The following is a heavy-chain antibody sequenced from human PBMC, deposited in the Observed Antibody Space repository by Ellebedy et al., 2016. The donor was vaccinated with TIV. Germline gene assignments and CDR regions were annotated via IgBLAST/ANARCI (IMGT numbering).Heavy chain of an antibody. Sequence: GESLKISCAASGFTFSSHTINWVRQAPDKGLEWVASISGSGTDIYYADSVKGRFTISRDNADNSLYLQLNSLRVEDTAVYFSAKFFGPGNYYFRYGADVWGQGTTVTVSS. CDR3: AKFFGPGNYYFRYGADV. V-gene: IGHV3-21*01. D-gene: IGHD3-3*01. J-gene: IGHJ6*02. CDR1: GFTFSSHT. CDR2: ISGSGTDI.